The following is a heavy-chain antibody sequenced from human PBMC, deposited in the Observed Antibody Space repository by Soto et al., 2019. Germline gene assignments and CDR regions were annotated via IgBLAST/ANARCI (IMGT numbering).Heavy chain of an antibody. Sequence: PETLSHPNTVSGGPISRSCYYWGWIRQPTRKGLEWIGSIYYSGSTYSNPSLKSRVTISVDTSKNQFSLKLSSVYAADTAFYYCVRRNTNWCDHWGQRTLLTVSS. CDR3: VRRNTNWCDH. CDR1: GGPISRSCYY. V-gene: IGHV4-39*01. J-gene: IGHJ5*02. CDR2: IYYSGST.